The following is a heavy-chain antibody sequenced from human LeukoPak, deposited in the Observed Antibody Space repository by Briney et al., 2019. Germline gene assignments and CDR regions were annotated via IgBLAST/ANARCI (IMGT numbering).Heavy chain of an antibody. D-gene: IGHD3-22*01. J-gene: IGHJ4*02. CDR2: ISGSGGST. CDR1: SYA. Sequence: SYAMSWVRQAPGKGLEWVSAISGSGGSTYYADSAKGRFTISRDNSKNTLYLQMNSLRAEDTAVYYCAKDRRSMIVVVITNWGQGTLVTVSS. V-gene: IGHV3-23*01. CDR3: AKDRRSMIVVVITN.